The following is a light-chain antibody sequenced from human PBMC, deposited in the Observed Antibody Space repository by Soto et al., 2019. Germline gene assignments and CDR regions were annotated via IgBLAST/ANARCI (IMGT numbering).Light chain of an antibody. CDR3: QKYNSAPQT. Sequence: DIQMTQSPSSLSASVGDRVTITCRASQGINHYLAWYQQKPGKVPKLLIYAASTLQSGVPSRFSGSGSGTDFTLTISSLQPEDVATYYCQKYNSAPQTFGQGTKVEI. CDR1: QGINHY. V-gene: IGKV1-27*01. J-gene: IGKJ1*01. CDR2: AAS.